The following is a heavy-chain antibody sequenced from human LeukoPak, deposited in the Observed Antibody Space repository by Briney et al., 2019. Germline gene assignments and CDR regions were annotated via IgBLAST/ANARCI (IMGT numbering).Heavy chain of an antibody. J-gene: IGHJ6*03. CDR3: ARDTALSRVITATTTYHYFDYIDV. Sequence: GASVKVSCKASGGTFSSYAITWVRQAPGQGLEWIGGIIPVFQTPNYAQNFRGRVTITTDESTRTGYMEFSSLRYGDTAIYYCARDTALSRVITATTTYHYFDYIDVWGKGTTVTISS. D-gene: IGHD3-22*01. CDR2: IIPVFQTP. V-gene: IGHV1-69*05. CDR1: GGTFSSYA.